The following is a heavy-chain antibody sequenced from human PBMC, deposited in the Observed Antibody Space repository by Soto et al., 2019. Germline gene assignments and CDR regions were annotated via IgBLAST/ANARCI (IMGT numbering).Heavy chain of an antibody. CDR1: GYTFSHIA. D-gene: IGHD3-10*01. CDR2: ISTYNGNT. V-gene: IGHV1-18*01. CDR3: AREMVRGVGSDY. J-gene: IGHJ4*02. Sequence: GASWKTSCTASGYTFSHIAITWVRQAPGQGLEWMGWISTYNGNTKYAQKLQGRVTMTTDTSTSTAYMELRSLRSDDTAVFYCAREMVRGVGSDYWGQGT.